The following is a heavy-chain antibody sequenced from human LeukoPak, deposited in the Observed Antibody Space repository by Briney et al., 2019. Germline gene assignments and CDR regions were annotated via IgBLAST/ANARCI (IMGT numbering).Heavy chain of an antibody. CDR1: GFTFSSYA. CDR3: AKFNIVVVPAAAFEY. Sequence: GGSLRLSCAVSGFTFSSYAMSWARQAPGKGLEWVSGISSSGSTTYYADSVKGRFTISRDNSKNTLYLQMNSLRAEDTATYYCAKFNIVVVPAAAFEYWGQGTLVTVSS. V-gene: IGHV3-23*01. CDR2: ISSSGSTT. J-gene: IGHJ4*02. D-gene: IGHD2-2*01.